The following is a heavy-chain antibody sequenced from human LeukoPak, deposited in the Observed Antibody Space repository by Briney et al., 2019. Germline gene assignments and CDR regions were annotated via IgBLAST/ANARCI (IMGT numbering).Heavy chain of an antibody. CDR2: INHSGST. Sequence: SETLSLTCAVYGGSFSGYYWSWIRQPPGKGLEWIGEINHSGSTNYNPSLKSRVTISVDTSKNQFSLKLSSVTAADTAVYYCAREGAWEVRFLVTTEDYYYYGMDVWGQGTTVTVSS. CDR1: GGSFSGYY. J-gene: IGHJ6*02. D-gene: IGHD4-17*01. V-gene: IGHV4-34*01. CDR3: AREGAWEVRFLVTTEDYYYYGMDV.